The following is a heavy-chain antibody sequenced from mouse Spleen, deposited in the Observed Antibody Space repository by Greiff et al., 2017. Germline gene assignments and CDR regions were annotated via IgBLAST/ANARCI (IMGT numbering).Heavy chain of an antibody. D-gene: IGHD2-4*01. CDR1: GFTFSSYG. J-gene: IGHJ4*01. Sequence: DVMLVESGGDLVKPGGSLKLSCAASGFTFSSYGMSWVRQTPDKRLEWVATISSGGSYTYYPDSVKGRFTISRDNAKNTLYLQMSSLKSEDTAMYYCARRDYPGAMDYWGQGTSVTVSS. V-gene: IGHV5-6*02. CDR2: ISSGGSYT. CDR3: ARRDYPGAMDY.